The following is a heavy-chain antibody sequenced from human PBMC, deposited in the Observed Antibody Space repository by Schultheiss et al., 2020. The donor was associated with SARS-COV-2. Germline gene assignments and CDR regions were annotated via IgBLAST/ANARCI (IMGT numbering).Heavy chain of an antibody. CDR2: IYYSGST. V-gene: IGHV4-31*03. Sequence: SETLSLTCTVSGGSISSGGYYWSWIRQHPGKGLEWIGYIYYSGSTNYNPSLKSRVTISVDTSKNQFSLKLSSVTAADTAVYYCAREKGTNGAFDYWGQGTLVTVSS. CDR1: GGSISSGGYY. D-gene: IGHD2-8*01. J-gene: IGHJ4*02. CDR3: AREKGTNGAFDY.